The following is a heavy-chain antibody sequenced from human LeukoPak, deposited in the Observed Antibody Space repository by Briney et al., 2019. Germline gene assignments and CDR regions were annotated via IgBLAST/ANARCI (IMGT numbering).Heavy chain of an antibody. CDR3: ARASGSRTTTNFDY. V-gene: IGHV3-48*03. J-gene: IGHJ4*02. Sequence: SGGSLRLSCAASGFTFSSYEMNWVRQAPGKGLEWVSYISSSGSTIYYADSVKGRFTISRDNAKNSLYLQMNSLRAEDTAVYYCARASGSRTTTNFDYWGQGTLVTVSS. D-gene: IGHD1-1*01. CDR1: GFTFSSYE. CDR2: ISSSGSTI.